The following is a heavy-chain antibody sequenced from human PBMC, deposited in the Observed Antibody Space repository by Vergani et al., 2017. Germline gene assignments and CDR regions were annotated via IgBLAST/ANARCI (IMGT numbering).Heavy chain of an antibody. CDR2: ISGSGGST. J-gene: IGHJ4*02. CDR1: GFTFSSYA. Sequence: VQLVESGGGLVQPGGSLRLSCAASGFTFSSYAMSWVRQAPGKGLEWVSAISGSGGSTYYADSVKGRFTISRDNTKNTLYLQMNSLRAEDTAVYYCAKGGLLWFGELWMFDDWGQGTLVTVSS. CDR3: AKGGLLWFGELWMFDD. D-gene: IGHD3-10*01. V-gene: IGHV3-23*04.